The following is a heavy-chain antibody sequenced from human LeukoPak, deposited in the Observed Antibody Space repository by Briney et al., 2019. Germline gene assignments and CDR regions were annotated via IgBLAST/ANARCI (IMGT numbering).Heavy chain of an antibody. Sequence: SVKVSCKASGYTFTSYGISWVRQAPGQGLEWMGWVSAYNGNTNYAQKLQGRVTMTTDTSTSTAYMELRSLRSDDTAVYYCARDYGIAVAGFFSVGGFRMDVWGQGTTVTVSS. J-gene: IGHJ6*02. CDR3: ARDYGIAVAGFFSVGGFRMDV. V-gene: IGHV1-18*01. D-gene: IGHD6-19*01. CDR1: GYTFTSYG. CDR2: VSAYNGNT.